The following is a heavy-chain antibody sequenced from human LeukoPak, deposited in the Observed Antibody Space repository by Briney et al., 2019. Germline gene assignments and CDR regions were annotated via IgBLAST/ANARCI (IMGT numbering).Heavy chain of an antibody. V-gene: IGHV3-48*03. J-gene: IGHJ4*02. CDR1: GFTFSSYA. D-gene: IGHD6-19*01. CDR3: ARVRWYIAVAATGYFDY. CDR2: ISISGSTI. Sequence: QSGGSLRLSCAASGFTFSSYAMHWVRQAPGKGLEWVSSISISGSTIYYADSLKGRFTISRDNAKNSLYLQMNSLRAEDTAVYYCARVRWYIAVAATGYFDYWGQGTLVTVSS.